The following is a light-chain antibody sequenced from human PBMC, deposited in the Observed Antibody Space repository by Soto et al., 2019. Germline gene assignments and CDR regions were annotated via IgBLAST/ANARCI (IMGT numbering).Light chain of an antibody. J-gene: IGKJ3*01. CDR1: QSVSSA. Sequence: EIVLTQSPDTLSLSPGERATLSCRASQSVSSALAWYQQKPGQAPRLLIYDASNMATGIPARFSGSWSGTDSTLPISRLEPEAFAVYCCQHRSSGPPEVTFGPGTKVDIK. CDR3: QHRSSGPPEVT. CDR2: DAS. V-gene: IGKV3-11*01.